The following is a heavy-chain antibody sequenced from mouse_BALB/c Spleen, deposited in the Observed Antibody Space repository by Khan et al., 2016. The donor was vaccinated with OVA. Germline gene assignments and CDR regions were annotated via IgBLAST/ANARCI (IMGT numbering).Heavy chain of an antibody. V-gene: IGHV5-17*02. CDR1: GFTFSSFG. J-gene: IGHJ1*01. CDR3: VRSGGNIHGYFDF. D-gene: IGHD2-1*01. CDR2: MSSGSSTI. Sequence: EVELVESGGGLVQPGGSRKLSCAASGFTFSSFGMHWVRQAPKKGLEWVAYMSSGSSTIYYVDTVKGRFTISRDNPKNTLFLQMTSLRSEDTAMYDWVRSGGNIHGYFDFWGAGTSVTVSS.